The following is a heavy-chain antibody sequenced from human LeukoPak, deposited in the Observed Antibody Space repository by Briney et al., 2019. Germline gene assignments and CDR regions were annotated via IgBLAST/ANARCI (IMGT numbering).Heavy chain of an antibody. D-gene: IGHD1-26*01. J-gene: IGHJ6*02. V-gene: IGHV3-30-3*01. CDR1: GFTFSSYA. CDR3: ARGGTSGSYSPYYYYYGMDV. Sequence: GGSLRLSCAASGFTFSSYAMHWVRQAPGKGLEWVAVISYDGSNKYYADSVKGRFTISRDNSKNTLYLQMNSLRAEDTAVYYCARGGTSGSYSPYYYYYGMDVWGQGTTVTVSS. CDR2: ISYDGSNK.